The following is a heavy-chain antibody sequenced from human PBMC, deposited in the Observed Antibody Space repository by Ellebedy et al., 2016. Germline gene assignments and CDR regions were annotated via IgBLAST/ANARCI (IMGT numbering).Heavy chain of an antibody. CDR2: ISAGSDTT. V-gene: IGHV3-23*01. D-gene: IGHD4-17*01. CDR3: RQGHYADL. J-gene: IGHJ4*02. CDR1: GFTLSSYS. Sequence: GESLKISXAASGFTLSSYSMNWVRQAPGKGLEWVSTISAGSDTTRLADSVKGRFTISRDSSKNSVYLRMNNLRVEDTAVYYCRQGHYADLWGQGTLVTVSS.